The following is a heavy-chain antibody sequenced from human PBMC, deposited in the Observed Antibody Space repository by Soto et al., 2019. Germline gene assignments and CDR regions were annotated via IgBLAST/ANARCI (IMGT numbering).Heavy chain of an antibody. CDR2: IIPIFGTA. Sequence: QVQLVQSGAEVKKPGSSVKVSCKASGGTFSSYAISWVRQAPGQGLEWMGGIIPIFGTANYAQKFQGRVTITAEEYTSTAYMELSSLRSEDTAVYYCASPRYCSGGSCYHYFDYWGQGTLVTVSS. CDR3: ASPRYCSGGSCYHYFDY. V-gene: IGHV1-69*12. D-gene: IGHD2-15*01. CDR1: GGTFSSYA. J-gene: IGHJ4*02.